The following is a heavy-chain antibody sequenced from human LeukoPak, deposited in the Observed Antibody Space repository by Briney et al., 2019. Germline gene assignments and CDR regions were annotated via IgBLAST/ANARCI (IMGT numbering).Heavy chain of an antibody. CDR1: GFTFSSYA. CDR3: ARPYDFWSGYLY. D-gene: IGHD3-3*01. Sequence: GGSLRLSCAASGFTFSSYAMSWVRQAPGKGLEWVSAISGSGGSTYYADSVKGRFTISRDNAKNSLYLQMNSLRAEDTAVYYCARPYDFWSGYLYWGQGTLVTVSS. CDR2: ISGSGGST. V-gene: IGHV3-23*01. J-gene: IGHJ4*02.